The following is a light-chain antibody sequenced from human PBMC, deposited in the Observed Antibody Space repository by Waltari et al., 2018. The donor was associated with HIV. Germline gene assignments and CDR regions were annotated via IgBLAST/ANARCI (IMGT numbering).Light chain of an antibody. V-gene: IGKV1-NL1*01. CDR3: QQYYGVPLT. J-gene: IGKJ4*01. CDR1: QAIRNA. Sequence: DIQLTQSPPSLSASVADTVNITCRASQAIRNAVTWFQQQPGKVPKLLVHGAFILQRGVPSRFRGSGSGTDYTLTISGLQAEDFATYFCQQYYGVPLTFGGGTRVDI. CDR2: GAF.